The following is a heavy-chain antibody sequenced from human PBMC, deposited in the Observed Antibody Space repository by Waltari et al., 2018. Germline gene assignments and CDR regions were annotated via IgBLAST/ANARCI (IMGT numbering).Heavy chain of an antibody. D-gene: IGHD2-2*01. CDR2: INPDIGGT. J-gene: IGHJ4*02. V-gene: IGHV1-2*02. CDR1: GYTFTGYY. CDR3: ARDLGGDIVVVPVN. Sequence: QVQLVLSGAEVKKPGASVKVSCKASGYTFTGYYMHWVRQAPGQGLECIGWINPDIGGTNDALKFQGMVTMTRDTSISTAYMELSRLRSDDTAVYYCARDLGGDIVVVPVNWGQGTLVTVSS.